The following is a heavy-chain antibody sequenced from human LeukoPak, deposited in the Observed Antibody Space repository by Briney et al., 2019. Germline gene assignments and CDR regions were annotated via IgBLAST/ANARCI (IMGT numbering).Heavy chain of an antibody. CDR2: FRSSREYI. Sequence: PGGALRISCVVSGLPFTSTPMAWVPQAPGRGLEWVASFRSSREYIFQKDSLKGRLTISRNNPQNSVFLDLDNVTADDTAVYYCAGGRGKRIPMFRVFDYWGQGTQVIVSS. CDR1: GLPFTSTP. CDR3: AGGRGKRIPMFRVFDY. J-gene: IGHJ4*02. V-gene: IGHV3-21*01. D-gene: IGHD3-10*01.